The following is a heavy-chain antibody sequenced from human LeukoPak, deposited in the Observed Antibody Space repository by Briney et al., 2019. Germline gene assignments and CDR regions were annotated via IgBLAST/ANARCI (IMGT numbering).Heavy chain of an antibody. V-gene: IGHV1-24*01. CDR2: FDPEEGER. CDR1: GDNLSELT. J-gene: IGHJ4*02. Sequence: ASVKVSCKVSGDNLSELTVHWVRQAPGKGVEWSGGFDPEEGERLYAQKFEGRVTMTEDTATDTAYMQLTSLRSEDPAVSYCATFCVYDLLECFDYWGQGTLVTVSS. D-gene: IGHD5/OR15-5a*01. CDR3: ATFCVYDLLECFDY.